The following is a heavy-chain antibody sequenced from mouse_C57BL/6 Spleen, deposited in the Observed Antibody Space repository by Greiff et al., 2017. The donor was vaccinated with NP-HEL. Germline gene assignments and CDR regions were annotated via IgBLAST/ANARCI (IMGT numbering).Heavy chain of an antibody. CDR3: ASLLPHYYAMDY. CDR1: GFSLTSYG. D-gene: IGHD1-1*01. J-gene: IGHJ4*01. V-gene: IGHV2-2*01. CDR2: IWSGGST. Sequence: VKLMESGPGLVQPSQSLSITCTVSGFSLTSYGVHWVRQSPGKGLEWLGVIWSGGSTDYNAAFISRLSISKDNSKSQVFFKMNSLQADDTAIYYCASLLPHYYAMDYWGQGTSVTVSS.